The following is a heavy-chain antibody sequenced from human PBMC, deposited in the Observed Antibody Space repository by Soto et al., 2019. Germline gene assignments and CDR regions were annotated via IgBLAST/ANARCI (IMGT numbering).Heavy chain of an antibody. D-gene: IGHD6-13*01. CDR2: INHSGST. CDR1: GGSFSGYY. V-gene: IGHV4-34*01. CDR3: ARGDSSSWHYDFGMDV. J-gene: IGHJ6*02. Sequence: QVQLQQWGAGLLKPSETLSLTCAVSGGSFSGYYWTWIRQPPGKGLEWIGEINHSGSTNYKPSLTSRVTISVATSKNQFSLKLSSVTAADTGVYYCARGDSSSWHYDFGMDVWGQGTTVTVSS.